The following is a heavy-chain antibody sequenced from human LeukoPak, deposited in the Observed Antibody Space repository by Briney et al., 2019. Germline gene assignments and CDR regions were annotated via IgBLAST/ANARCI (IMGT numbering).Heavy chain of an antibody. Sequence: PGGSLRLSCAASGITFSSCWMRWCRQAPPKERVGVANIKQDDSETYYVDSVKGRFTISRDNAKNLLYLEMNSLRAEDTALYYCARVDGSSSCPDYWGQGTLVTVSS. J-gene: IGHJ4*02. CDR2: IKQDDSET. D-gene: IGHD6-13*01. CDR3: ARVDGSSSCPDY. CDR1: GITFSSCW. V-gene: IGHV3-7*01.